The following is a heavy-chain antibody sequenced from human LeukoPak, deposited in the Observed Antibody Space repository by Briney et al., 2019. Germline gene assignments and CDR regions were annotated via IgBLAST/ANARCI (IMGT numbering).Heavy chain of an antibody. D-gene: IGHD4-11*01. CDR3: ASPGDRLHAHDYSDAFDI. V-gene: IGHV4-39*07. J-gene: IGHJ3*02. CDR1: GGSISSSSYY. CDR2: IYYSGST. Sequence: NPSETLSLTCTVSGGSISSSSYYWGWIRQPPGKGLEWIGSIYYSGSTYYNPSLKSRVTISVDMSRTQFSLKLSSVTAADTAVYYCASPGDRLHAHDYSDAFDIWGQGTMVTVSS.